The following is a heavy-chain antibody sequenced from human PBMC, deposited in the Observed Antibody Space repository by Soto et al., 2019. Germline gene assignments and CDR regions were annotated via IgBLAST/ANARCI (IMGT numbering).Heavy chain of an antibody. Sequence: MRQPPGKGLEWIGYIYYSVSTNYNPSLKSRVTISVDTSKNQFSLNLRSMSPADTAVYYCARAAGLAARTFDYWGPAPMVTVSS. V-gene: IGHV4-59*01. CDR3: ARAAGLAARTFDY. J-gene: IGHJ4*02. CDR2: IYYSVST. D-gene: IGHD6-6*01.